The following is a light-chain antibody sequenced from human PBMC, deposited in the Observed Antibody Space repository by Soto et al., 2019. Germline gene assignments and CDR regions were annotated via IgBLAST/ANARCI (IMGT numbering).Light chain of an antibody. CDR3: QQYNNWLT. J-gene: IGKJ4*01. CDR1: QSVSNNF. CDR2: GPS. V-gene: IGKV3-20*01. Sequence: EIVLTQSPGTLSLSPGERATLSCRASQSVSNNFLAWYQHRPGQAPRLLIYGPSTRATGIPDRFSGSGSGTDFTLTISRLQSEDFAVYYCQQYNNWLTFGGGTKVDIK.